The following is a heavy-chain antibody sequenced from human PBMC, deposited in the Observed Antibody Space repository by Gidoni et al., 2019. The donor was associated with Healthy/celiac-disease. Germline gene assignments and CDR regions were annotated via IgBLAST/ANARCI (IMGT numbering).Heavy chain of an antibody. Sequence: EVQLLESGGGLVQPGGSLRLSCAASGCTFSNYALSWVRQAPGGGLEWVSSITGSGGSTYYADSVKGRFTISRDNSKNTLYLQMNSLGAEDTALYYCAKDRPYWYFDLWGRGTLVTVSS. J-gene: IGHJ2*01. CDR3: AKDRPYWYFDL. CDR1: GCTFSNYA. CDR2: ITGSGGST. V-gene: IGHV3-23*01.